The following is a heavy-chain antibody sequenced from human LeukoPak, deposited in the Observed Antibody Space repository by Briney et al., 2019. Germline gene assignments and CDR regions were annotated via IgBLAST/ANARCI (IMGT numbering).Heavy chain of an antibody. CDR2: IIVIFDIA. CDR3: ARDRGQAFDSGMDV. Sequence: SVKVSCKASGGTFSSYGISWVRQAPGQRLEWMGKIIVIFDIANYAQNFQGRVTITADKYSSTAYMELSSLRYEDTAVYYCARDRGQAFDSGMDVWGQGTTVTVSS. D-gene: IGHD3-10*01. J-gene: IGHJ6*02. V-gene: IGHV1-69*04. CDR1: GGTFSSYG.